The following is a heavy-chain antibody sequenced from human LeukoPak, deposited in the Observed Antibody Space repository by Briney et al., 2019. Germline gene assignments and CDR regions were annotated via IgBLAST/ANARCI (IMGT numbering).Heavy chain of an antibody. CDR3: ARDDYGDWWYNPSAIGYYYYGMDV. CDR1: GYTFTSYG. D-gene: IGHD4-17*01. Sequence: GASVKVSCKASGYTFTSYGISWVRQAPGQGLEWMGWISAYNGNTNYAQKLQGRVTMTTDTSTSTAYMELRSLRSDDTAVYYCARDDYGDWWYNPSAIGYYYYGMDVWGQGTTVTVSS. V-gene: IGHV1-18*01. CDR2: ISAYNGNT. J-gene: IGHJ6*02.